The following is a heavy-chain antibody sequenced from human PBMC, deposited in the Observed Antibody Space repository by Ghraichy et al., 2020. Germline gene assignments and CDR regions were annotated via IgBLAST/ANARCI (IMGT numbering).Heavy chain of an antibody. J-gene: IGHJ6*02. V-gene: IGHV4-34*01. CDR1: GGSFSGYY. D-gene: IGHD3-10*02. CDR2: ISHGGST. CDR3: ARVEAEWDYVDPGWVYYYGLDV. Sequence: SETLSLTCAVYGGSFSGYYWSWIRQPPGKGLEWIGEISHGGSTNHSPSLKSRVTMSIDTSNKQFSLKLRSVTAAEPAVYYCARVEAEWDYVDPGWVYYYGLDVWGQGTTVTVSS.